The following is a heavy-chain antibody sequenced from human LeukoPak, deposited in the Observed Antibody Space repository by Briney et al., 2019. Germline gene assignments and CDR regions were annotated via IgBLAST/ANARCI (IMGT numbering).Heavy chain of an antibody. CDR3: AKEVIAARHYYYYMDV. Sequence: PGGSLRLSCAASGFTFSSYAMSWVRQAPGKGLEWVSAIIGSGGSTYYADSVKGRFTISRDNSKNTLYLQMNSLRAEDTAVYYCAKEVIAARHYYYYMDVWGKGTTVTVSS. CDR1: GFTFSSYA. D-gene: IGHD6-6*01. V-gene: IGHV3-23*01. J-gene: IGHJ6*03. CDR2: IIGSGGST.